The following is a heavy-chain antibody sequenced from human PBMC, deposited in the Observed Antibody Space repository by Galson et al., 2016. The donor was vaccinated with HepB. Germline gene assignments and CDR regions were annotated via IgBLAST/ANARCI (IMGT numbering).Heavy chain of an antibody. Sequence: SETLSLTCTVSDGSIRSSSFSWGWIRQPPGKGLEWIGTVYRGKTYYNPSLEGRVTISAGMTTDLLSLKLTSLIAADTSVYYCARAGLLTKASFDCWGQGTLVAVSS. J-gene: IGHJ4*02. V-gene: IGHV4-39*01. D-gene: IGHD4-11*01. CDR3: ARAGLLTKASFDC. CDR1: DGSIRSSSFS. CDR2: VYRGKT.